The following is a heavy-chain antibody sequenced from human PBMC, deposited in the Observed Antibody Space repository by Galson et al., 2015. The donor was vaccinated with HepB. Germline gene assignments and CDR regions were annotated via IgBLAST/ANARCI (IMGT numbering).Heavy chain of an antibody. Sequence: SVKVSCKASGGTFSSYAISWVRQAPGQGLEWMGGIIPIFGTANYAQKFQGRVTITADESTSTAYMELSSLRSEDTAVYYCASLLNSVVRGVIGPHYYYYYMDVWGKGTTVTVSS. CDR3: ASLLNSVVRGVIGPHYYYYYMDV. J-gene: IGHJ6*03. D-gene: IGHD3-10*01. V-gene: IGHV1-69*13. CDR1: GGTFSSYA. CDR2: IIPIFGTA.